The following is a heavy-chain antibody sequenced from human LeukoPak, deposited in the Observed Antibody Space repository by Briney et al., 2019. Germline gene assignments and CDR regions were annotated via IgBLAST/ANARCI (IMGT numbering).Heavy chain of an antibody. J-gene: IGHJ4*02. D-gene: IGHD6-25*01. Sequence: GASVKVSCKASGYTFTNYHINWVRQAPGQGLEWGGWMNPNNGDSGFAQNFQGRVAITRDTSMSTAYMDLGSLRSEDTAVYFCARTTSFTASGYDYWGQGTLVTVSS. CDR2: MNPNNGDS. CDR1: GYTFTNYH. V-gene: IGHV1-8*03. CDR3: ARTTSFTASGYDY.